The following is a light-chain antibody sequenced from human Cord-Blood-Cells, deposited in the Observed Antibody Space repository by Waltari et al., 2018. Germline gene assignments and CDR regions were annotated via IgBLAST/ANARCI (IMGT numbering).Light chain of an antibody. V-gene: IGKV4-1*01. Sequence: DIVMTQSPDSLAGSLGERATSNCKSRQSVLYSSNNKNYLAWYQQKPGQPPKLLIYWASTRESGVPDRFSGSGSGTDFTLTISSLQAEDVAVYYCQQYYSTPLTFGGGTKVEIK. CDR3: QQYYSTPLT. CDR2: WAS. J-gene: IGKJ4*01. CDR1: QSVLYSSNNKNY.